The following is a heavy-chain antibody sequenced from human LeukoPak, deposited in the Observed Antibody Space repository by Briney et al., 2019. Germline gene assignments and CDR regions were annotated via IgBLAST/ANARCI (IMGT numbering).Heavy chain of an antibody. CDR1: GGSISSSSYY. CDR3: ARANAMWGENYFDY. Sequence: KPSETLSLTCTVSGGSISSSSYYWGWIRQPPGKGLEWIGSIYYSGSTYYNPSLKSRVTISVDTSKNQFSLKLSSVTAADTAVYYCARANAMWGENYFDYWGQGTLVTVSS. V-gene: IGHV4-39*07. D-gene: IGHD3-10*02. CDR2: IYYSGST. J-gene: IGHJ4*02.